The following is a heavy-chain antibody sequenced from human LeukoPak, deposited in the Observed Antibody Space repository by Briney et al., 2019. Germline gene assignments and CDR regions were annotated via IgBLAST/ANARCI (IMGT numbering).Heavy chain of an antibody. J-gene: IGHJ5*02. V-gene: IGHV3-15*01. D-gene: IGHD2-15*01. CDR2: IKSKTDGGTT. CDR3: TTDPDYCSGGSCYSDSNWFDP. Sequence: GGSLRLSCAASGFTFSNAWMSWVRQAPGKGLEWVGRIKSKTDGGTTDCAAPVKGRFTISRDDSKNTLYLQMNSLKTEDTAVYYCTTDPDYCSGGSCYSDSNWFDPWGQGTLVTVSS. CDR1: GFTFSNAW.